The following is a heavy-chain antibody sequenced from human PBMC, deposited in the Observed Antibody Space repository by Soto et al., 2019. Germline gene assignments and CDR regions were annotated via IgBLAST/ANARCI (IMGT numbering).Heavy chain of an antibody. CDR1: GFTFSSYW. V-gene: IGHV3-74*01. CDR3: ARGGGVYDSSGYYLYYFDY. CDR2: INSDGSST. Sequence: QLVESGGGLVQPGGSLRLSCAASGFTFSSYWMHWVRQAPGKGLVWVSRINSDGSSTSYADSVKGRFTISRDNAKNTLYLQMNSLRAEDTAVYYCARGGGVYDSSGYYLYYFDYWGQGTLVTVSS. D-gene: IGHD3-22*01. J-gene: IGHJ4*02.